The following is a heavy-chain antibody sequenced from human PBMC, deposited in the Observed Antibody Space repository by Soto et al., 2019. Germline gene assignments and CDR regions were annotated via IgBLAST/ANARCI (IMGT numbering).Heavy chain of an antibody. Sequence: QVQLVESGGGVVQPGRSLRLSCAASGFTFSSYGMHWVRQAPGKGLEWVSVIWYDGRNTYYADSVKGRFTISRDNSKKTLYLQMNSMRAEDTAVYYVARTAYYYYSSGYYFACWGQGTLVTVSS. D-gene: IGHD3-22*01. CDR2: IWYDGRNT. V-gene: IGHV3-33*01. CDR1: GFTFSSYG. CDR3: ARTAYYYYSSGYYFAC. J-gene: IGHJ4*02.